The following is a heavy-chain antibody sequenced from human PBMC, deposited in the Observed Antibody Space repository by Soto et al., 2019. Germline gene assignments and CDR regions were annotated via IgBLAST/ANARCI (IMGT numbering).Heavy chain of an antibody. CDR1: GFTFSDYY. V-gene: IGHV3-11*06. CDR2: ISSSSSYT. J-gene: IGHJ6*02. Sequence: GGSLRLSCAASGFTFSDYYMSWIRQAPGKGLEWVSYISSSSSYTNYADSVKGRFTISRDNAKNSLYLQMNSLRAEDTAVYYCARDLLCSSTSCLDYYYYYGMDVWGQGTTVTVSS. CDR3: ARDLLCSSTSCLDYYYYYGMDV. D-gene: IGHD2-2*01.